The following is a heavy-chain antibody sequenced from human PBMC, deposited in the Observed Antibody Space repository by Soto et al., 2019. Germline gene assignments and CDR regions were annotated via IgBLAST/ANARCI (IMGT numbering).Heavy chain of an antibody. CDR3: ARELRSYSGAYPDH. D-gene: IGHD1-26*01. Sequence: GGSLRLSCVGSGFTFKNYGMHWVRQAPGKGLEWLAVVSYDGTKTMYTDSVKGRISISRDNARNTLFLQMDSLTAEDTALYYCARELRSYSGAYPDHWGQGTPVTVSS. CDR2: VSYDGTKT. CDR1: GFTFKNYG. J-gene: IGHJ4*02. V-gene: IGHV3-33*05.